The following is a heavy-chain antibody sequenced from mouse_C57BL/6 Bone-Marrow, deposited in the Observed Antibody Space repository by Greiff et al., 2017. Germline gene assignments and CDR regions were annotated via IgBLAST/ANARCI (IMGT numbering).Heavy chain of an antibody. CDR2: INPGSGGT. CDR1: GYAFTNYL. CDR3: ARLGDGYLYWYVDV. J-gene: IGHJ1*03. D-gene: IGHD2-3*01. V-gene: IGHV1-54*01. Sequence: QVQLQQSGAELVRPGTSVKVSCKASGYAFTNYLIEWVKQRPGQGLEWIGVINPGSGGTNYNEKFKGKATLTADKSSSTAYMQLSSLTSEDSAVYFCARLGDGYLYWYVDVWGTGTTVTVSS.